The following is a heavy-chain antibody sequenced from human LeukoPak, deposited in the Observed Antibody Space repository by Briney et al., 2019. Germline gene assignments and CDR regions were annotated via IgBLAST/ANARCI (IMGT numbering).Heavy chain of an antibody. D-gene: IGHD2-15*01. V-gene: IGHV4-59*01. J-gene: IGHJ4*02. CDR2: IYYSGST. CDR1: GGSMSSYY. CDR3: ARAAPRSGTYCGGGTCAYDH. Sequence: SETLSLTCTVSGGSMSSYYWTWIQQPPGKGLEWIGYIYYSGSTNYNPSLKSRVTISLDTSKNQFSLRLNSVTAADTAVYYCARAAPRSGTYCGGGTCAYDHWGQGTLVTVSS.